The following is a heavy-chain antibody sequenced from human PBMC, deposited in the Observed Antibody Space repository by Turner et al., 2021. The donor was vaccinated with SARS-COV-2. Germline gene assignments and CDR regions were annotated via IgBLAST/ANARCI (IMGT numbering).Heavy chain of an antibody. Sequence: QLVESGGGLVQPRRALRRSWAASGFTLDDYAMHCVRNARAKVLEWVSGISCNSGSIGDEESVKSRFIITRDNAKNSLYLQMNSLRAEDTAFFYCAKGLSIVVAGKGADYWGQGTLVTVSS. D-gene: IGHD6-19*01. CDR1: GFTLDDYA. CDR2: ISCNSGSI. V-gene: IGHV3-9*01. CDR3: AKGLSIVVAGKGADY. J-gene: IGHJ4*02.